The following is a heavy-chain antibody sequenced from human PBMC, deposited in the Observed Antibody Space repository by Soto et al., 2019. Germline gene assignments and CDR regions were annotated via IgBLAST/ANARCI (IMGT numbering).Heavy chain of an antibody. CDR2: IYYSGST. CDR3: ARAATYCSGGSCYSVVVRGGWFDP. V-gene: IGHV4-31*03. D-gene: IGHD2-15*01. Sequence: SETLSLTCTVSGGSISSGGYYWSWIRQHPGKGLEWIGYIYYSGSTYYNPSLKSRVTISVDTSKNQFSLKLSSVTAVDTAVYYCARAATYCSGGSCYSVVVRGGWFDPWGQGTLVTVSS. CDR1: GGSISSGGYY. J-gene: IGHJ5*02.